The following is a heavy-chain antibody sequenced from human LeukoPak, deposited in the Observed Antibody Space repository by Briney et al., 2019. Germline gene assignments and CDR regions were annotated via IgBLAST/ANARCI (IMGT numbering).Heavy chain of an antibody. V-gene: IGHV4-39*07. CDR3: ASGSYYYDSSGYAVFDY. CDR1: GGSISSSSYY. CDR2: IYYSGST. D-gene: IGHD3-22*01. Sequence: SETLSLTCTVSGGSISSSSYYWGWIRQPPGKGLEWIGSIYYSGSTYYNPSLKSRVTISLDTSKNQFSLKLTSVTAADTAVYYCASGSYYYDSSGYAVFDYWGQGTLVTVSS. J-gene: IGHJ4*02.